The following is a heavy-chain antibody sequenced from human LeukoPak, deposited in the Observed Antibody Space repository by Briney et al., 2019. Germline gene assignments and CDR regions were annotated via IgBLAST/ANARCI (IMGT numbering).Heavy chain of an antibody. J-gene: IGHJ3*02. D-gene: IGHD3-22*01. Sequence: GASVKVSCKASGYTFTSYGISWVRQAPGQGLEWMGWISAYNGDTNYAQKLQGRVTMTTDTSTSTAYMELRSLRSDDTAVYYCTRSLTMIVVVPLLYAFDIWGQGTMVTVSS. CDR2: ISAYNGDT. V-gene: IGHV1-18*01. CDR1: GYTFTSYG. CDR3: TRSLTMIVVVPLLYAFDI.